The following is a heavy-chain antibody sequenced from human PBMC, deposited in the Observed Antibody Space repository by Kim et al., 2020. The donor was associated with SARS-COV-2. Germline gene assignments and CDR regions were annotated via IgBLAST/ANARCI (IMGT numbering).Heavy chain of an antibody. Sequence: SETLSLTCTVSGGSISSGGYYWSWIRQHPGKGLEWIGYIYYSGSTYYNPSLKSRATISVDTSKNQFSLKLSPVTAADTAVYYCARGQGLITMIGGVVGAFDYWGQGTLVTVSS. CDR3: ARGQGLITMIGGVVGAFDY. J-gene: IGHJ4*02. D-gene: IGHD3-22*01. CDR2: IYYSGST. V-gene: IGHV4-31*03. CDR1: GGSISSGGYY.